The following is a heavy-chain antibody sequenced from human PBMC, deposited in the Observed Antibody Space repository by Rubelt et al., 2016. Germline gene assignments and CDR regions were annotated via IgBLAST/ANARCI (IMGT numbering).Heavy chain of an antibody. CDR1: GYTFTSYG. CDR3: VVDAFDI. Sequence: QVHLVQSGAEVRKPGASMKVSCKASGYTFTSYGLNWVRQATGQGLEWMGWISTYNGNTNYAQKLQGRVTMTTDTSTSTAYMDLRSLRSDDTAVYYCVVDAFDIWGQGTMVTVSS. J-gene: IGHJ3*02. V-gene: IGHV1-18*01. CDR2: ISTYNGNT. D-gene: IGHD2-21*01.